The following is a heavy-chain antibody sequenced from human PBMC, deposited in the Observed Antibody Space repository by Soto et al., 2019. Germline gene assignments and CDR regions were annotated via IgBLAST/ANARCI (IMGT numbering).Heavy chain of an antibody. CDR3: ADSVGSGYDFPSGWFDP. D-gene: IGHD5-12*01. J-gene: IGHJ5*02. Sequence: QITLKESGPTLVKPTQPLTLTCTFSGFSLSTSGVGVGWIRQPPGKALEWLALIYWDDDKRYSPSLKSRLTVTKDTSNNQVVLTMTDIHPVDTATYSYADSVGSGYDFPSGWFDPWGQGTLVTVSS. V-gene: IGHV2-5*02. CDR1: GFSLSTSGVG. CDR2: IYWDDDK.